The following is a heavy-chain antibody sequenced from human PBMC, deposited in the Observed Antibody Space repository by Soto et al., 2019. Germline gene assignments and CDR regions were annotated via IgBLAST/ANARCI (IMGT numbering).Heavy chain of an antibody. J-gene: IGHJ4*02. CDR1: GYTFTSYG. CDR2: ISTSKGNT. CDR3: ATRSPAFDF. V-gene: IGHV1-18*01. Sequence: QVQQVQSGPEVKKPGASVKVSCKTSGYTFTSYGIAWVRQAPGQGLEWMGWISTSKGNTNYAQKFQGRVTMTTDTSTSTAYMELRSLRSDDTAVYYCATRSPAFDFWGQGTLVTVSS.